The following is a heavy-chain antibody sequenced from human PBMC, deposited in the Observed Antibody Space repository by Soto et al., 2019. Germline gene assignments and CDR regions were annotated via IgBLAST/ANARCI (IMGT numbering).Heavy chain of an antibody. J-gene: IGHJ6*02. V-gene: IGHV1-69*01. CDR1: GGTFSSYA. Sequence: QVQLVQSGAEVKKPGSSVKVSCKASGGTFSSYAISWVRQAPGQGLEWMGGIIPIFGTANYAQKFQGRVTITADESTSTAYMGLSSLRSEDTAVYYCARGEDYYDSSGYLPYYYYYGMDVWGQGTTVTVSS. CDR2: IIPIFGTA. D-gene: IGHD3-22*01. CDR3: ARGEDYYDSSGYLPYYYYYGMDV.